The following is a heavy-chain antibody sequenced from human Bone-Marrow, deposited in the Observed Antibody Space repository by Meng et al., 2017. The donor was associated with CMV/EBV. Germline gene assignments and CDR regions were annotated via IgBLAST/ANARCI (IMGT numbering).Heavy chain of an antibody. V-gene: IGHV1-69*10. CDR3: ARASPVVTVLHDAFDI. D-gene: IGHD3-22*01. CDR1: GGTFSSYA. Sequence: SVKVSCKASGGTFSSYAISWVRQAPGQGLEWMGGIIPILGIANYAQKFQGRVTITADKSTSTAYMELSSLRSEDTAVYYCARASPVVTVLHDAFDIWGQGTMVTASS. J-gene: IGHJ3*02. CDR2: IIPILGIA.